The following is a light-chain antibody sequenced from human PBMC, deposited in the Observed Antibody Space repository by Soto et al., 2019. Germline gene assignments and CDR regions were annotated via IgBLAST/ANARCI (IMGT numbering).Light chain of an antibody. CDR3: RQLNAYPLT. CDR1: QGIRSA. V-gene: IGKV1-17*01. J-gene: IGKJ5*01. CDR2: AAS. Sequence: IQLTQSPSSLSASVGDRVTITCRASQGIRSALGWYQQKPWKVAKLLIYAASTLQSGGPSRFSGSGFGTNFTLTIISLQPEDFATYYCRQLNAYPLTFGQGTRLEI.